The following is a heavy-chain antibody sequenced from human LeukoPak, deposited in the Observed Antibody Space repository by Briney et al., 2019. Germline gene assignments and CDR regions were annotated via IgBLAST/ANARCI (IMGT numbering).Heavy chain of an antibody. J-gene: IGHJ4*02. CDR3: ASSAYCTNGVCPDY. CDR1: GGTFSSYA. D-gene: IGHD2-8*01. CDR2: IIPIFGTA. V-gene: IGHV1-69*05. Sequence: ASVKVSCKASGGTFSSYAISWVRQAPGQGLEWMGGIIPIFGTANYARKFQGRVTITTDESTSTAYMELSSLRSEDTAVYYCASSAYCTNGVCPDYWGQGTLVTVSS.